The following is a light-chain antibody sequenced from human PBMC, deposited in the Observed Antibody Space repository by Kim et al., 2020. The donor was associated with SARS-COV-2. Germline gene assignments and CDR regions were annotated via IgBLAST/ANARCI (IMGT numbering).Light chain of an antibody. Sequence: LGQTVRITCQGDSLRSYYASWYQQKPGQAPVLVIYGKNNRPSGIPDRFSGSSSGNTASLTITGAQAEDEAGYYCNSRDSSGNHLEVFGGGTQLTVL. CDR3: NSRDSSGNHLEV. CDR1: SLRSYY. V-gene: IGLV3-19*01. J-gene: IGLJ2*01. CDR2: GKN.